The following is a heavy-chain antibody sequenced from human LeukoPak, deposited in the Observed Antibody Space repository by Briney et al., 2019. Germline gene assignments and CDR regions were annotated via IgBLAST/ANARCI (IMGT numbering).Heavy chain of an antibody. J-gene: IGHJ4*02. CDR1: GGSISSSNW. CDR3: ATDSIVVVPVTMMDY. Sequence: SGTLSLTCAVSGGSISSSNWWSWVRQPPGKGLEWIGEIYHSGSTNYNPSLKSRVTISVDKSKNQFSLKLSSVTAADTAVYYCATDSIVVVPVTMMDYWGQGTLVTVSS. V-gene: IGHV4-4*02. D-gene: IGHD2-2*01. CDR2: IYHSGST.